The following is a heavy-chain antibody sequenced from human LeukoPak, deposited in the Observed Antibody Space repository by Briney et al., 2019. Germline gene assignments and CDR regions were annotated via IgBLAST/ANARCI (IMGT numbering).Heavy chain of an antibody. CDR1: GGTFSSYA. J-gene: IGHJ3*02. V-gene: IGHV1-69*04. CDR2: IIPILGIA. Sequence: SVKVSCKASGGTFSSYAISWVRQAPGQGLEWMGRIIPILGIANYAQKFQGRVTITADKSTSTAYMELSSLRSEDTAVYYCASNSSGWYRDAFDIWGQGTMVTVSS. D-gene: IGHD6-19*01. CDR3: ASNSSGWYRDAFDI.